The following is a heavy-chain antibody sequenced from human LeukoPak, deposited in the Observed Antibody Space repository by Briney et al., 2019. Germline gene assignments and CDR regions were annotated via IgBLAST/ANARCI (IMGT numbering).Heavy chain of an antibody. CDR2: ISAYNGNT. CDR3: ARNGDSGALDI. V-gene: IGHV1-18*01. J-gene: IGHJ3*02. CDR1: GYTFITYG. D-gene: IGHD4-17*01. Sequence: GASVNVSCKASGYTFITYGLSWVRQAPGQGLEWIGWISAYNGNTNIAQKFQGRVTMTTDTSTSTVYMELRSLRSDDTAVYYCARNGDSGALDIWGQGTMVTVSS.